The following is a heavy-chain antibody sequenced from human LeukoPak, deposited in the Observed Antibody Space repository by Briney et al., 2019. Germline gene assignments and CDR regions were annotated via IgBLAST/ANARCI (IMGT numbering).Heavy chain of an antibody. CDR1: GFNFRNYG. CDR3: ARGWVAAAGVHAFDI. Sequence: GGSLRLSCAASGFNFRNYGIHWVRQAPGKGLEWVAFILYDGSKTYYADSVKGRFTISRDNSKNTLYLQMNSLRDDDTAVYYCARGWVAAAGVHAFDIWGQGTMVTVSS. V-gene: IGHV3-30*02. J-gene: IGHJ3*02. D-gene: IGHD6-13*01. CDR2: ILYDGSKT.